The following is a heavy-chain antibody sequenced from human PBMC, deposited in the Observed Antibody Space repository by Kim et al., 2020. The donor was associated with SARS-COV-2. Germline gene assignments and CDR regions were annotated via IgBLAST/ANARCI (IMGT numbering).Heavy chain of an antibody. CDR3: ARVNDILTGYYSGALGY. CDR1: GYTFTSYY. V-gene: IGHV1-46*01. CDR2: INPSGGST. D-gene: IGHD3-9*01. Sequence: ASVKVSCKASGYTFTSYYMHWVRQAPGQGLEWMGIINPSGGSTSYAQKFQGRVTMTRDTSTSTVYMELSSLRSEDTAVYYCARVNDILTGYYSGALGYWGQGTLVTVSS. J-gene: IGHJ4*02.